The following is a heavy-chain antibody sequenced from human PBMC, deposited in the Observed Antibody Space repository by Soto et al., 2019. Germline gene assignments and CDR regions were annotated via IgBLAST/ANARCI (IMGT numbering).Heavy chain of an antibody. J-gene: IGHJ6*02. D-gene: IGHD6-13*01. CDR1: GGSISSGDYY. CDR3: ARENLSSSWYVANYYYGMDV. Sequence: QVQLQESGPGLVKPSQTLSLTCTVSGGSISSGDYYWSWIRQPPGKGLEWIGYIYYSGSTYYNPSLKSRVTISVDTSKTQFSLKLSSVTAADTAVYYCARENLSSSWYVANYYYGMDVWGQGTTVTVSS. CDR2: IYYSGST. V-gene: IGHV4-30-4*01.